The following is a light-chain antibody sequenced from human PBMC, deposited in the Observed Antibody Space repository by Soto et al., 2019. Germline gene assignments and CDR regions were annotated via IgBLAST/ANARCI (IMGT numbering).Light chain of an antibody. CDR1: QSVSTS. CDR3: QQLNTYPVT. J-gene: IGKJ4*01. CDR2: DAS. V-gene: IGKV3-11*01. Sequence: EIVLTQSPGTLSLSPGQRATLSCRASQSVSTSLAWYQHKPGQAPRLLIYDASDRATGIPGRFSGSGSGTDFTLTITSLEPEDFATYYCQQLNTYPVTFGGGTKVEIK.